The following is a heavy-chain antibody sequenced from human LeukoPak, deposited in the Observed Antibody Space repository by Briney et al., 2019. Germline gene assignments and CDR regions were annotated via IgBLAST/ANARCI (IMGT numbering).Heavy chain of an antibody. CDR1: GFTLSNYW. V-gene: IGHV3-21*01. CDR2: ISGSSRYV. D-gene: IGHD5-24*01. Sequence: PGGSLRLSCAASGFTLSNYWMTWVRQAPGKGLEWVSSISGSSRYVYYGDSVKGRFTISRDNAKNSLFLQLNSLRPEDTAVYYCARDPALTHDNYYYMDVWGKGTTVTVSS. CDR3: ARDPALTHDNYYYMDV. J-gene: IGHJ6*03.